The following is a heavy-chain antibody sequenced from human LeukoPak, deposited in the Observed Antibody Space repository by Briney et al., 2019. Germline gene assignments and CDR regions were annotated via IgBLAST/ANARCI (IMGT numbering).Heavy chain of an antibody. Sequence: ASVRVSCKASGFTFRDYYEQWVRQVPGQGLEWVGWMYFNSGATRYAPKFQGRVTLTGDTSINTVYMELVSLGSDDTAMYYCAREGSSASGQDWYAFDIWGQETMVTVSS. CDR1: GFTFRDYY. CDR2: MYFNSGAT. D-gene: IGHD5-12*01. J-gene: IGHJ3*02. CDR3: AREGSSASGQDWYAFDI. V-gene: IGHV1-2*02.